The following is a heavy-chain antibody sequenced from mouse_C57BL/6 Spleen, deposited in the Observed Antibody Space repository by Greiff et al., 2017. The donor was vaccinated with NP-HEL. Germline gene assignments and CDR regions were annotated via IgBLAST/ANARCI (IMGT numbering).Heavy chain of an antibody. CDR3: AREGGGYYFDY. D-gene: IGHD1-1*02. V-gene: IGHV1-4*01. Sequence: VQVVESGAELARPGASVKMSCKASGYTFTSYTMHWVKQRPGQGLEWIGYINPSSGYTKYNQKFKDKATLTADKSSSTAYMQLSSLTSEDSAVYYCAREGGGYYFDYWGQGTTLTVSS. CDR2: INPSSGYT. CDR1: GYTFTSYT. J-gene: IGHJ2*01.